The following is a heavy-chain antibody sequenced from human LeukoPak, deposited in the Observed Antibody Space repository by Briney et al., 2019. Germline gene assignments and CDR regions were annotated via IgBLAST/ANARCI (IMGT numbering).Heavy chain of an antibody. Sequence: ASVKVSCKASGYTFTSYYMHWVRQAPGQGLEWMGIINPSGGSTSYAQKFQGRVTMTRDMSTSTVYMELSSLRSEDTAVYYCARDLTDTWLHLWPRVVGGAFDIWGQGTMVTVSS. V-gene: IGHV1-46*01. CDR1: GYTFTSYY. CDR2: INPSGGST. J-gene: IGHJ3*02. D-gene: IGHD5-18*01. CDR3: ARDLTDTWLHLWPRVVGGAFDI.